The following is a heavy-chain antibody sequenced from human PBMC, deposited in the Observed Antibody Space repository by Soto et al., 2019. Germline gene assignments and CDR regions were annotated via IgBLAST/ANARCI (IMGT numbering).Heavy chain of an antibody. CDR2: IYYSGST. D-gene: IGHD2-21*01. CDR3: ARALFRRGIGDNSNWFDP. J-gene: IGHJ5*02. Sequence: QVQLQESGPGLVKPSQTLSLTCTVSGGSISSGDYYWSWIRQPPGKGLEWIGYIYYSGSTYYNPSLKSRITISVDTSKNQFSLKLSSVTAADTAVYYCARALFRRGIGDNSNWFDPWGQGTLVTVSS. V-gene: IGHV4-30-4*01. CDR1: GGSISSGDYY.